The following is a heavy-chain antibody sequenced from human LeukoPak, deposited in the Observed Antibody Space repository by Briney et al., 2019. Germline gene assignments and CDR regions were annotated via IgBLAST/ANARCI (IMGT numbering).Heavy chain of an antibody. D-gene: IGHD6-19*01. CDR3: ARTYSSGWYSDYGMDV. Sequence: GGSLRLSCAASGFTFSSYAMHWVRQAPGKGLEWVAVISYDGSNKYYADSVKGRLTISRDNSKNTLYLQMNSLRAEDTAVYYCARTYSSGWYSDYGMDVWGKGTTVTVSS. CDR1: GFTFSSYA. V-gene: IGHV3-30*04. CDR2: ISYDGSNK. J-gene: IGHJ6*04.